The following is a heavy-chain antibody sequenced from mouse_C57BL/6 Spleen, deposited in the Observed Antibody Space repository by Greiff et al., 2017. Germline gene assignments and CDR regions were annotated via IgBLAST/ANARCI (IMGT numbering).Heavy chain of an antibody. CDR1: GFTFSSYT. J-gene: IGHJ4*01. CDR3: ARGYYGSSYNGMDY. V-gene: IGHV5-9*01. CDR2: ISGGGGNT. Sequence: EVKLMESGGGLVKPGGSLKLSCAASGFTFSSYTMSWVRQTPEKRLEWVATISGGGGNTYYPDSVKGRFTISRDNAKNTLYLQMSSLRSEDTALYYCARGYYGSSYNGMDYWGQGTSVTVSS. D-gene: IGHD1-1*01.